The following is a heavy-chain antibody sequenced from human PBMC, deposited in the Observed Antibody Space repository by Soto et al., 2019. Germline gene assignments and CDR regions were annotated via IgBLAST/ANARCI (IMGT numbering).Heavy chain of an antibody. V-gene: IGHV4-39*01. CDR3: GRQPGHCGSTTCFGYYSVDV. CDR2: IYYSGST. D-gene: IGHD2-2*01. J-gene: IGHJ6*02. CDR1: GGSISSSSYS. Sequence: QLQLQESGPRLVKPSETLSLTCSVSGGSISSSSYSWGWIRQPPGKGLEWIGTIYYSGSTHYNPSREARVARCAATTNNPLYLRLSFMTTADTAVYYCGRQPGHCGSTTCFGYYSVDVWGQGTTVTVS.